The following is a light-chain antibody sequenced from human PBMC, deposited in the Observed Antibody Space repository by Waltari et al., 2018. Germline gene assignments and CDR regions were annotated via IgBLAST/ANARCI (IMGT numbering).Light chain of an antibody. CDR1: QSVLYSSNNKNY. J-gene: IGKJ1*01. Sequence: DIVMTQSPDSLAVSLGERATINCKSSQSVLYSSNNKNYLAWYQQKPGQPPKLLIYWASTRESGVPDRFSVSVSGTDFTLTISSLQAEDVAVYYCQQYYSTPPTFGQGTKVEIK. V-gene: IGKV4-1*01. CDR3: QQYYSTPPT. CDR2: WAS.